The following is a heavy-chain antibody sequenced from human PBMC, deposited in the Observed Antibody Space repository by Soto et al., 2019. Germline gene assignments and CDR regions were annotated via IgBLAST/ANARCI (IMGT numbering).Heavy chain of an antibody. CDR2: ISARGGTT. CDR3: ATDRGFGAGHGMDV. D-gene: IGHD3-10*01. Sequence: EVQLLESGGDLVQPGGSLRLSCEASGFTFSNYAMSWVRQAPGKGLEWVTGISARGGTTYYVDSGQGRFTISRDNSKHTLYRQMKALRQEDRAVYFCATDRGFGAGHGMDVWGQGTTVTVSS. J-gene: IGHJ6*02. CDR1: GFTFSNYA. V-gene: IGHV3-23*01.